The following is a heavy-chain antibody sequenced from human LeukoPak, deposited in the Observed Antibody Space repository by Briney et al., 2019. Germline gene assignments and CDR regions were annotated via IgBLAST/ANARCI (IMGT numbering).Heavy chain of an antibody. Sequence: PSETLSLTCTVAGASITGYYWSWIRQPPGKGLEWIGYIYYSGSTYYNPSLNSRVTISVDTSENQLSLRLSSVTAADTAVYYCARQGYCGGDCFSDFWGQGSLVTVSS. CDR2: IYYSGST. V-gene: IGHV4-59*08. CDR1: GASITGYY. D-gene: IGHD2-21*02. CDR3: ARQGYCGGDCFSDF. J-gene: IGHJ4*02.